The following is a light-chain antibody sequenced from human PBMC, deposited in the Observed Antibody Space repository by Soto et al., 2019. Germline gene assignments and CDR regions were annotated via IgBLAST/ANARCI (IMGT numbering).Light chain of an antibody. V-gene: IGLV2-14*01. CDR1: SSDVGGYNY. Sequence: QSALTQPASVSGSPGQSITISCTGTSSDVGGYNYVSWYQQHPGQAPKLMIYDVSNRPSGVSNRFSGSKSGNTASLTISGLQAEGEADYYCSSYTSSSSYGFGTGTKLTVL. J-gene: IGLJ1*01. CDR2: DVS. CDR3: SSYTSSSSYG.